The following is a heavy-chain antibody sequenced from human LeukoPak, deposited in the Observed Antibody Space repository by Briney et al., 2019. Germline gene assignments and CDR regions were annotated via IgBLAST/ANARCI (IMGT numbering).Heavy chain of an antibody. V-gene: IGHV3-7*01. D-gene: IGHD3-22*01. J-gene: IGHJ6*03. Sequence: GGSLRLSCAASGFSFSSYYMGWVRQAPGKGLEWVANIRQDGNEKYSVDSVKGRFTISRDNAKNSLYLQMNSLRAEDTAVYYCAREAYYDSSGYFYNPYYYYYYMDVWGKGTTVTVSS. CDR3: AREAYYDSSGYFYNPYYYYYYMDV. CDR1: GFSFSSYY. CDR2: IRQDGNEK.